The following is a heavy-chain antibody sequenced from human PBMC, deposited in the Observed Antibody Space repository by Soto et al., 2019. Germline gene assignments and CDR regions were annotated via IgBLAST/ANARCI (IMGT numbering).Heavy chain of an antibody. CDR2: ISYDGSNK. V-gene: IGHV3-30*03. CDR1: GFTFSSYG. D-gene: IGHD2-15*01. Sequence: PGGSLRLSCAASGFTFSSYGMHWVRQAPGKGLEWVAVISYDGSNKYYADSVKGRFTISRDNSKNTLYLQMNSLRAEDTAVYYCARDYLVVPHRVLNDWGQGTLVSGTS. CDR3: ARDYLVVPHRVLND. J-gene: IGHJ4*02.